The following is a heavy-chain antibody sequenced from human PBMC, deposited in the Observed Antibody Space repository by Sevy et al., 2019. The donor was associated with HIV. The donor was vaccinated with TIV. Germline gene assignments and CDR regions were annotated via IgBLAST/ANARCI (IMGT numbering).Heavy chain of an antibody. CDR1: GFTFSNYA. V-gene: IGHV3-23*01. J-gene: IGHJ6*02. CDR3: AENSGLPATGLYGMDV. CDR2: ISGGGTIT. Sequence: GGSLRLSCAASGFTFSNYAMTWVRQASGKGLEWVSTISGGGTITYYADSVKGRFTVSRDNFKNTLYLQMNSLRVEDTAVDYCAENSGLPATGLYGMDVWGQGTTVTVSS. D-gene: IGHD3-10*01.